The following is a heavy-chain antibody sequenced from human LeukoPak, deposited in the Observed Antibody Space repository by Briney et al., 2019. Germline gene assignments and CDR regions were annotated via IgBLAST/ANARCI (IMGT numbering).Heavy chain of an antibody. Sequence: SETLSLTCTVSGGSISSSSYYWGCIRQPPGKGLEWIGSIYYSGSTYYNPSLKSRVTISVDTSKNQFSLKLSSVTAADTVVYYCARVFVDWNDKGGFYYWGQGTLVTVSS. CDR3: ARVFVDWNDKGGFYY. D-gene: IGHD1-1*01. CDR1: GGSISSSSYY. J-gene: IGHJ4*02. CDR2: IYYSGST. V-gene: IGHV4-39*07.